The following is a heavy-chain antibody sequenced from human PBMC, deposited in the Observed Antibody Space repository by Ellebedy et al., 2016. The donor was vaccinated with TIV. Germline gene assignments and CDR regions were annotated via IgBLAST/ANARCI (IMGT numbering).Heavy chain of an antibody. D-gene: IGHD1-1*01. CDR1: GFTVSSKY. J-gene: IGHJ4*02. Sequence: ESLKISCAASGFTVSSKYMSWVRQAPGKGLEWVSVIYSGGSTYYADSVKGRFTISRDNSKNTLYLQMNSLRAEDTAVYYCASTGTTTRAEPDDYWGQGTLVTVSS. CDR3: ASTGTTTRAEPDDY. CDR2: IYSGGST. V-gene: IGHV3-53*01.